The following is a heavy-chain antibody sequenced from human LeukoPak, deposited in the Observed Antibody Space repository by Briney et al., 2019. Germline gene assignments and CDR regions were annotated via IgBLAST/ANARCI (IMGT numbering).Heavy chain of an antibody. CDR1: GFTFSSYA. CDR2: ISGSGGST. D-gene: IGHD1-7*01. Sequence: PGGSLRLSCAASGFTFSSYAMSWVRQAPGKGLEWVLAISGSGGSTYYADSVKGRFTISRDNAKNSLYLQMNSLRAEDTAVYYCARDLTGTGDYWGQGTLVTVSS. CDR3: ARDLTGTGDY. J-gene: IGHJ4*02. V-gene: IGHV3-23*01.